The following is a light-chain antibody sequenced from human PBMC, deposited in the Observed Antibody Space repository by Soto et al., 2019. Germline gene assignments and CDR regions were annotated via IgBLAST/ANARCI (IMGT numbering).Light chain of an antibody. CDR2: RAS. CDR3: QQYSTYPST. CDR1: QGISNY. J-gene: IGKJ2*01. V-gene: IGKV1-5*03. Sequence: DIQMTQSPSTVSASVGDSVTITCLASQGISNYLAWYHQKPGKAPKLLIYRASTLESGVPSRFSGRGSATEFTLSISSLQPDDFGTYYCQQYSTYPSTFGQGTKLEIK.